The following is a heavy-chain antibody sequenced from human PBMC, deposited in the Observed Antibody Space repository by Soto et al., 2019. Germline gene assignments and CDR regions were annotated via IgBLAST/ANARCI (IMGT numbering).Heavy chain of an antibody. CDR2: ISNYNGKT. D-gene: IGHD3-9*01. V-gene: IGHV1-18*01. CDR3: ARVQNYDMLTGSSRSIHF. CDR1: GYTFTNYG. Sequence: ASVKVSCKASGYTFTNYGITWVRHAPGQGLEWMGWISNYNGKTNYAQILQGRVTMTTDTSTRTAYMELTSLRSDDTATYYCARVQNYDMLTGSSRSIHFWGQGTTVTLFS. J-gene: IGHJ6*02.